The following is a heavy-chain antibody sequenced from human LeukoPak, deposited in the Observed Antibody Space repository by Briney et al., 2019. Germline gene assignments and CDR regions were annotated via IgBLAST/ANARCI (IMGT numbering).Heavy chain of an antibody. CDR3: ARSPAVALYDFWSGPFDGYGMDV. D-gene: IGHD3-3*01. J-gene: IGHJ6*02. CDR2: IWYDGSNK. CDR1: GFTFSSYG. V-gene: IGHV3-33*01. Sequence: PGRSLRLSCAAAGFTFSSYGMDWVRQAPGKGLEWVAFIWYDGSNKYYADSVKGRFTISRDNSKNTLYLQMNSLRAEDTAVYYCARSPAVALYDFWSGPFDGYGMDVWGQGTTVTVSS.